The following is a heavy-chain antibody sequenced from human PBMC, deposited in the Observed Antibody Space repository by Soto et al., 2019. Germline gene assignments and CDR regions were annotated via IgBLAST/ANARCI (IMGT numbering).Heavy chain of an antibody. CDR1: GCAVSVSS. Sequence: DPGCAVSVSSIGWGVRGPGKKLAWVSAISGSGGSTFYVDSVKGRFTISRANSTNTLYLKMISLRAEDTAVSFFVRAGGGREVSGKEWFDLSGQVSLVTVSS. CDR2: ISGSGGST. D-gene: IGHD3-3*01. V-gene: IGHV3-23*01. J-gene: IGHJ5*02. CDR3: VRAGGGREVSGKEWFDL.